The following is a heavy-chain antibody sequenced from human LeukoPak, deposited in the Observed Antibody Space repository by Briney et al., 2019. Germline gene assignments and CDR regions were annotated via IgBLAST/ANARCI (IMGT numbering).Heavy chain of an antibody. Sequence: GASVKVSCKAPGYTFTSYYMHWVRQAPGQGLEWMGIINPSGGSTSYAQKFQGRVTMTTDTSTSTAYMELRSLRSDDTAVYYCARDRLRYGMDVWGQGTTVTVSS. CDR3: ARDRLRYGMDV. CDR2: INPSGGST. J-gene: IGHJ6*02. V-gene: IGHV1-46*01. CDR1: GYTFTSYY.